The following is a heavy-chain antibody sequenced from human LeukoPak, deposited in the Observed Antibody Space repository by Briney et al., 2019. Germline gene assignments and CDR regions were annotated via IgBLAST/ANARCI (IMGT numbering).Heavy chain of an antibody. J-gene: IGHJ4*02. CDR2: INHSGST. CDR3: ARRSS. Sequence: MTSETLSLTCAVYGGSFSGYYWSWIRQPPGKGLEWIGEINHSGSTNYNPSLKSRVTISVDTSKNQFSLKLSSVTAADTAVYYCARRSSWGQGTLVTVSS. V-gene: IGHV4-34*01. D-gene: IGHD2-2*01. CDR1: GGSFSGYY.